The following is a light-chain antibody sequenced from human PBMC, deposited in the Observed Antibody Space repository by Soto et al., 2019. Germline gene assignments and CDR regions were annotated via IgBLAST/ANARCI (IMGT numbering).Light chain of an antibody. CDR3: PHYGVLPFT. CDR2: GVS. CDR1: QTVTDTF. V-gene: IGKV3-20*01. Sequence: EIVLTQSPGTLSLSPGESASLSCRASQTVTDTFLAWYQQKPGQAPRLLIHGVSKRAAGIPDKFSGSGSGTDFALTITRLEPEDFAVYFCPHYGVLPFTFGLGTKLEI. J-gene: IGKJ2*01.